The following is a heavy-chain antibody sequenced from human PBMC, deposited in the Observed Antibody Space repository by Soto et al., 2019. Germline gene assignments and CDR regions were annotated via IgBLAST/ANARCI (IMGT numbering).Heavy chain of an antibody. D-gene: IGHD4-17*01. J-gene: IGHJ1*01. CDR3: AKFYGDYVRAEYFQH. CDR1: GFTFSSYG. V-gene: IGHV3-30*18. Sequence: GGSLRLSCAASGFTFSSYGMHWVRQAPGKGLEWVAVISYDGSNKYYADSVKGRFTISRDNSKNTLYLQMNSLRAEDTAVYYCAKFYGDYVRAEYFQHWGQGTLVTVSS. CDR2: ISYDGSNK.